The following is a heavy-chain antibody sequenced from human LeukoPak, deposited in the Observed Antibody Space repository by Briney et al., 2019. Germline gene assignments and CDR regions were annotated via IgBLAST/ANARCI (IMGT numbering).Heavy chain of an antibody. Sequence: ASVKVSCKASGYTFTGYYMHWVRQAPGQGLEWMGWINPNSGGTNYAQKLQGRVTMTTDTSTSTAYMELRSLRSDDTAVYYCARAHYYGSGSYPSWFDPWGQGTLVTVSS. J-gene: IGHJ5*02. V-gene: IGHV1-2*02. CDR3: ARAHYYGSGSYPSWFDP. CDR1: GYTFTGYY. CDR2: INPNSGGT. D-gene: IGHD3-10*01.